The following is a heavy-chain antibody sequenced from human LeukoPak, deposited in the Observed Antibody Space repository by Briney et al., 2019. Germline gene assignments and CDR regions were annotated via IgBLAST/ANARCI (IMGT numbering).Heavy chain of an antibody. CDR2: FDPEDGET. CDR3: ATRGLAYCGGDCYSGGDY. J-gene: IGHJ4*02. CDR1: GYTLTELS. D-gene: IGHD2-21*01. V-gene: IGHV1-24*01. Sequence: ASVKVSCKVSGYTLTELSMHWVRQAPGKGLEWMGGFDPEDGETIYAQKFQGRVTMTEDTSTDTAYMELSSLRSEDTAVYYCATRGLAYCGGDCYSGGDYWGQGTLVTVSS.